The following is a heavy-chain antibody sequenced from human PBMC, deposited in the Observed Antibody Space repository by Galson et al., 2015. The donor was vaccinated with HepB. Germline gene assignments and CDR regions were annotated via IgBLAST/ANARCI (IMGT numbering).Heavy chain of an antibody. D-gene: IGHD5-24*01. Sequence: PALVKPTQTLTLTCTFSGFSLSTSGVGVGWIRQPPGKALEWLALIYWDDDKRYSPSLKSRLTITKDTSKNQVVLTMTNMDPVDTATYYCAHRRTGWLQAQGQFDYWGQGTLVTVSS. CDR2: IYWDDDK. CDR3: AHRRTGWLQAQGQFDY. V-gene: IGHV2-5*02. J-gene: IGHJ4*02. CDR1: GFSLSTSGVG.